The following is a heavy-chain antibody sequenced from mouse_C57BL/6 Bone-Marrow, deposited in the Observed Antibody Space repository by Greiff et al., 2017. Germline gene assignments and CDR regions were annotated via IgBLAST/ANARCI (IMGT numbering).Heavy chain of an antibody. CDR2: IYPGSGST. V-gene: IGHV1-55*01. Sequence: VQLQQPGAELVKPGASVKMSCKASGYTFTSYWITWVKQRPGQGLEWIGDIYPGSGSTNYNEKFKSKATLTVDTSSSTAYMQLSSLTSEDSAVYYCALVITTVVAHYFDYGGRGTAPTVSS. CDR1: GYTFTSYW. D-gene: IGHD1-1*01. CDR3: ALVITTVVAHYFDY. J-gene: IGHJ2*01.